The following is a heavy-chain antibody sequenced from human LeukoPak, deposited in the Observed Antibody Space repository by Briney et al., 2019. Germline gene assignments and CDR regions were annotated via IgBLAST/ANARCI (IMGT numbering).Heavy chain of an antibody. CDR3: AKGVKDFDY. D-gene: IGHD4-23*01. CDR1: GFTVANDR. J-gene: IGHJ4*02. Sequence: PGGSLRLSCAASGFTVANDRMSWVRQAPGKGLEWVSTVYGGGNTAYADSVKGRFTISRDTSKNTLLLQMNSLRAEDTALYYCAKGVKDFDYWGQGTLVTVSS. CDR2: VYGGGNT. V-gene: IGHV3-53*01.